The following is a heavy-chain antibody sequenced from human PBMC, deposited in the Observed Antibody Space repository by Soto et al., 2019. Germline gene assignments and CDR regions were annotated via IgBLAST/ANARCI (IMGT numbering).Heavy chain of an antibody. CDR3: ASIWDIVVVPAAPKLYYYYYGMDV. J-gene: IGHJ6*02. V-gene: IGHV1-69*13. CDR1: GGTFSSYA. Sequence: GASVQVSYKGSGGTFSSYAISRVRQAPGQGLEWMGGIIPIFGTANYAQNFQRRVTITADEYTSTAYMELSSLRSEDTAVYYCASIWDIVVVPAAPKLYYYYYGMDVWGQGTTVTVSS. D-gene: IGHD2-2*01. CDR2: IIPIFGTA.